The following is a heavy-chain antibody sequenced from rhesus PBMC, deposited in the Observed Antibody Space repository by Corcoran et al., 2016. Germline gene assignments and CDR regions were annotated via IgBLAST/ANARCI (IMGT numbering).Heavy chain of an antibody. V-gene: IGHV4S10*01. CDR2: IYGSSTST. Sequence: QVQLQESGPGVVKPSETLSLTCAVSGGSISDSYRWRWIRQPQGKGLEWIGYIYGSSTSTNYNPSLKSRVTISKDTSKNQFSLKLSSVTAADTAVYYCARDPYSGSWKFRRLIDYWGQGVLVTVSS. CDR3: ARDPYSGSWKFRRLIDY. CDR1: GGSISDSYR. D-gene: IGHD6-25*01. J-gene: IGHJ4*01.